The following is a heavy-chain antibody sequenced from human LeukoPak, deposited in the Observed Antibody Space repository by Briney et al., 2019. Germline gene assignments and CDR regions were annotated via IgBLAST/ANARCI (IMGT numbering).Heavy chain of an antibody. CDR1: GGSISSYY. CDR3: ARSSQWELPFNY. Sequence: SETLSLTCTVSGGSISSYYWSWIRQPPGKGLEWIGYIYYSGSTNYNPSLKSRVTISVDTSKNQFSLKLSSVTAADTAVYYCARSSQWELPFNYWGQGTLVTVSS. J-gene: IGHJ4*02. V-gene: IGHV4-59*08. CDR2: IYYSGST. D-gene: IGHD1-26*01.